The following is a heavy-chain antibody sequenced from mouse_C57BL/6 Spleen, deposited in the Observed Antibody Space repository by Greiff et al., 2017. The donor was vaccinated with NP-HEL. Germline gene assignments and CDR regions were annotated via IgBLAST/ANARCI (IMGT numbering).Heavy chain of an antibody. Sequence: VQLQQSGAELVKPGASVKLSCKASGYTFTSYWMQWVKQRPGQGLEWIGEIDPSDSYTNYNQKFKGKATLTVDTSSSTAYMQLSSLTSEDSAVYYCARRDLRDFDYWGQGTTLTVSS. CDR1: GYTFTSYW. D-gene: IGHD5-1*01. CDR3: ARRDLRDFDY. J-gene: IGHJ2*01. V-gene: IGHV1-50*01. CDR2: IDPSDSYT.